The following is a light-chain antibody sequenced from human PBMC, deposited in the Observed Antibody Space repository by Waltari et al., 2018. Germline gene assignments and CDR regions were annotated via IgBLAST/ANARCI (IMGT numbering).Light chain of an antibody. V-gene: IGKV1-9*01. Sequence: IQLTQSPSSLSASVGDRVTITCRASQGISSYLAWYQQKPGKAPKLLIYAATTLQSGVPSRCSGSGARTDYTLTSSNLQPEDFATYYCQQLNSYPSWTFGQGTKVEIK. J-gene: IGKJ1*01. CDR2: AAT. CDR1: QGISSY. CDR3: QQLNSYPSWT.